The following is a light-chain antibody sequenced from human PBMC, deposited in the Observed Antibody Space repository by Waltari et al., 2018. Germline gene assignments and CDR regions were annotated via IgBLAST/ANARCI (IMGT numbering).Light chain of an antibody. CDR3: CSYAGSYTWV. CDR2: DVS. Sequence: QSALTQPRSVSGSPGQSVTISCTGTSSDVADYNYVSWYQQHPGKAPKLMIYDVSKRPSGVPDRFSGSKSGNTASLTISGLQAEDEADYCCCSYAGSYTWVFGGGTKLTVL. V-gene: IGLV2-11*01. J-gene: IGLJ3*02. CDR1: SSDVADYNY.